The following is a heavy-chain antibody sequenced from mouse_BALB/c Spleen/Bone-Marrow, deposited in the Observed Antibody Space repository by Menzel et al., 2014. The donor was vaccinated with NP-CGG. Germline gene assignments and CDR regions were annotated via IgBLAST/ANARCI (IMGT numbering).Heavy chain of an antibody. CDR1: GFNIKDTY. CDR3: AAYYRYLAWFAY. CDR2: IDPANGNT. V-gene: IGHV14-3*02. Sequence: VQLQQSGAELVKPGASVKLSCTASGFNIKDTYMHWVRQRPEQGLEWIGRIDPANGNTKYDPKFQGKATITADTSSITAYLQLSSLTSEDTAVYYCAAYYRYLAWFAYWGQGTLVTVSA. D-gene: IGHD2-14*01. J-gene: IGHJ3*01.